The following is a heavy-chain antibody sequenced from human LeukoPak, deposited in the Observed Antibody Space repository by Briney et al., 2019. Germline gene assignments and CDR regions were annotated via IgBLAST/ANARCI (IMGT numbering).Heavy chain of an antibody. CDR3: ASPSHYYDSSSYYPFDY. J-gene: IGHJ4*02. V-gene: IGHV1-69*04. CDR2: IIPILGIA. CDR1: GGTFSSYA. Sequence: SVKVSRKASGGTFSSYAISWVRQAPGQGLEWMGRIIPILGIANYAQKFQGRVTITADKSTSTAYMELSSLRSEDTAVYYCASPSHYYDSSSYYPFDYWGQGTLVTVSS. D-gene: IGHD3-22*01.